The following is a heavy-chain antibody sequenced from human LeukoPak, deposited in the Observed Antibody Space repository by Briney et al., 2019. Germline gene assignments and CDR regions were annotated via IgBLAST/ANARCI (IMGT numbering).Heavy chain of an antibody. V-gene: IGHV3-15*01. CDR1: GFTFSSYA. CDR2: IRTKTDGGTT. CDR3: TTGPWFGYDY. D-gene: IGHD3-10*01. J-gene: IGHJ4*02. Sequence: GGSLRLSCAASGFTFSSYAMSWVRQAPGKGLEWVGRIRTKTDGGTTDYAAPVKGRFTISRDDSRNTLYLQMNSLKTEDTAVYFCTTGPWFGYDYWGQGTLVTVSS.